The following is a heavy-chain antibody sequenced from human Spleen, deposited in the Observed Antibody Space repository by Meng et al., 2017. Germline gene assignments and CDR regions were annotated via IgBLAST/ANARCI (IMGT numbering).Heavy chain of an antibody. D-gene: IGHD1-26*01. V-gene: IGHV4-34*02. CDR1: GGSFSGYY. Sequence: QVQLQQWGAGLLKPSETLSLTCAVYGGSFSGYYWNWSRQSPGKGLEWIGEINHTGSTNSNPSLESRVTMSVDTSKNQISLKLSSVTAADTAVYYCARRGILPDYWGQGTLVTVSS. J-gene: IGHJ4*02. CDR3: ARRGILPDY. CDR2: INHTGST.